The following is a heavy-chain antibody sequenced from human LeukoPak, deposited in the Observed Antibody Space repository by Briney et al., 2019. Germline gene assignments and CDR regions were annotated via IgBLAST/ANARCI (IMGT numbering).Heavy chain of an antibody. CDR3: ARHEKLGQFDY. J-gene: IGHJ4*02. CDR2: VYYSGSA. Sequence: SETLSVTCTVSSGSISSYYWSWIRRPPGKGLEWIGYVYYSGSANYNPSLKSRVTISVDTSKNQFSLKLSSVTAADTAVYYCARHEKLGQFDYWGQGTLVTVSS. CDR1: SGSISSYY. D-gene: IGHD3-10*01. V-gene: IGHV4-59*08.